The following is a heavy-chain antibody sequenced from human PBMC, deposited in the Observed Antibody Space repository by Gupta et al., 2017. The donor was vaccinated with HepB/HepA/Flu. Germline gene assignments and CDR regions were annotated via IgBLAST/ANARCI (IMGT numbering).Heavy chain of an antibody. J-gene: IGHJ5*02. Sequence: EVQLLESGGGLVQPGESLTLSCAATGFNFWHYDMTWVSQAPGKGLDWVSTISDVDSGTNTYYSDSVKCRLTVTRDDSKSTLYLHMSSLRVEDTALYFCAKPAEWGTCTHDCFAASWGQGTLVTVSS. CDR2: ISDVDSGTNT. V-gene: IGHV3-23*01. CDR1: GFNFWHYD. CDR3: AKPAEWGTCTHDCFAAS. D-gene: IGHD1-14*01.